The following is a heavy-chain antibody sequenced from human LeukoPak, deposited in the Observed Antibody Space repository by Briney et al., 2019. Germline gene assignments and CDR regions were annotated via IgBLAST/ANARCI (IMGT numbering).Heavy chain of an antibody. CDR3: AKDPGIVGATNTDY. Sequence: GGSLRLSCAASGFTFSDSPMTWIRQAPGKGLEWISYISTSASTIYYADSVKGRFTISRDNSKNTLYLQMNSLRAEDTAVYYCAKDPGIVGATNTDYWGQGTLVTVSS. D-gene: IGHD1-26*01. V-gene: IGHV3-11*01. CDR2: ISTSASTI. J-gene: IGHJ4*02. CDR1: GFTFSDSP.